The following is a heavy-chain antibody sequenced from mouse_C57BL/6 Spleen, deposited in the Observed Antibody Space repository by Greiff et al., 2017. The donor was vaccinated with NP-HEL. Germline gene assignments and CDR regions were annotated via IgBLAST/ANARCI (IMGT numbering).Heavy chain of an antibody. CDR3: ARALFYYFDD. CDR1: GFTFSSYA. J-gene: IGHJ2*01. CDR2: ISDGGSYT. Sequence: EVKLVESGGGLVKPGGSLKLSCAASGFTFSSYAMSWVRQTPEKRLEWVATISDGGSYTYYPDNVKGRFTISRDNAKNNLYLQMSHLKSEDTAMYYCARALFYYFDDWGQGTTLTVSS. V-gene: IGHV5-4*03.